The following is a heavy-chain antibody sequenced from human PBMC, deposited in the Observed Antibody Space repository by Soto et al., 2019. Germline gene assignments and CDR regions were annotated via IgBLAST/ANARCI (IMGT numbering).Heavy chain of an antibody. Sequence: ASVKVSCKGSGYTFTSYAMHWVRQAPGQRLEWMGWINAYNGNTKYAQKFQGRVTMTRDTSTSTAYMELRSLRSDDTAVYYCARGRDGYNTGWFDPWGQGTLVTVSS. V-gene: IGHV1-3*01. J-gene: IGHJ5*02. D-gene: IGHD5-12*01. CDR2: INAYNGNT. CDR3: ARGRDGYNTGWFDP. CDR1: GYTFTSYA.